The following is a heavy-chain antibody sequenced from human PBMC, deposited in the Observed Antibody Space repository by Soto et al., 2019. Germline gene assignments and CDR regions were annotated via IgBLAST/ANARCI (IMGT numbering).Heavy chain of an antibody. V-gene: IGHV5-10-1*01. D-gene: IGHD4-17*01. CDR1: GYGFSNYY. CDR2: IDPGDSYT. Sequence: PGESLKISCTGSGYGFSNYYIAWVRQMPGKDLEWMGKIDPGDSYTYYSPSFQGHVTISTDKSINTAYLQWSSLQTSDTAIYYCARIGYGDYVDQWGQGTLVTVSS. J-gene: IGHJ4*02. CDR3: ARIGYGDYVDQ.